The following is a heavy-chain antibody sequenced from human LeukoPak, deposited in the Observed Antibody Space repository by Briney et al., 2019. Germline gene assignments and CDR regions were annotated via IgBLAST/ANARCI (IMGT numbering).Heavy chain of an antibody. J-gene: IGHJ4*01. CDR3: AKDNWNDGGIDY. CDR2: MSGSGGSA. V-gene: IGHV3-23*01. D-gene: IGHD1-20*01. CDR1: GLTFSSYA. Sequence: GGSLRLSCAASGLTFSSYAMSWVRQAPGKGLEWVSSMSGSGGSAYYADSVKGRFTISRDDSKNTLYLQMNSLRAEDTALYYCAKDNWNDGGIDYWGQGTLVTVSS.